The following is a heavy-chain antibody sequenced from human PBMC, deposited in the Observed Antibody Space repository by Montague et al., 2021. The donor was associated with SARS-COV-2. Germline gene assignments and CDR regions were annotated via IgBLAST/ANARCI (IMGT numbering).Heavy chain of an antibody. V-gene: IGHV6-1*01. D-gene: IGHD2-2*01. J-gene: IGHJ4*02. CDR1: GDSVTVSWAT. CDR3: ARIPVGSKYYFDF. CDR2: SYYLSMWYN. Sequence: CAISGDSVTVSWATGACLRQSRPNSLDLVRWSYYLSMWYNDYAESVKSRITIDPDTSKHQFSLHLNSVTPEDTAVYYCARIPVGSKYYFDFWGQGTLVTVSS.